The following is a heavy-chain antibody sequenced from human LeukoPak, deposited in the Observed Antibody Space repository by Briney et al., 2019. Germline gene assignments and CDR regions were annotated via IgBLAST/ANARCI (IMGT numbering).Heavy chain of an antibody. D-gene: IGHD3-10*01. CDR2: ISGSGGST. V-gene: IGHV3-23*01. CDR3: AKESLLWLALVVGYMDV. Sequence: SGGSLRLSCAASGFTFSSYAMSWVRQAPGKGLEWVSAISGSGGSTYYADSVKGRFTISRDNSKNTLYLQMNSLRAEDTAVYYCAKESLLWLALVVGYMDVWGKGTTVTVSS. J-gene: IGHJ6*03. CDR1: GFTFSSYA.